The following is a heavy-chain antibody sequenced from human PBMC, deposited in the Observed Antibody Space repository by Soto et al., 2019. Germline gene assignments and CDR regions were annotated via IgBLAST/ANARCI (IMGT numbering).Heavy chain of an antibody. V-gene: IGHV3-23*01. D-gene: IGHD6-19*01. Sequence: EVQVLDSGGGLVQPGGSQRLSCEASGFTFSNYAMSWVRQAPGKGLEWVSTISATGSTLYADSVKGRFTISRDNSKNTVYLQMNFLRAEDTAVYYRAKVSNKWAVAQRGYFDYWGQGTLVTVSS. CDR2: ISATGST. J-gene: IGHJ4*02. CDR1: GFTFSNYA. CDR3: AKVSNKWAVAQRGYFDY.